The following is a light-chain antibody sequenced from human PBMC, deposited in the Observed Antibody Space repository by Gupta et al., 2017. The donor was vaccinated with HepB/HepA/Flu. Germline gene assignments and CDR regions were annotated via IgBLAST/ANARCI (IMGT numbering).Light chain of an antibody. CDR1: QTITNY. CDR3: EQSYSPPFT. CDR2: AAS. V-gene: IGKV1-39*01. Sequence: DIQMTQSPSSLSASVGDRVTITCRTSQTITNYLNWYQQKPGKAPKLLIYAASSLKSGVPSRFSGSGSGTDFTLIISSLQPEDFATYYCEQSYSPPFTFGPGTKLEIK. J-gene: IGKJ2*01.